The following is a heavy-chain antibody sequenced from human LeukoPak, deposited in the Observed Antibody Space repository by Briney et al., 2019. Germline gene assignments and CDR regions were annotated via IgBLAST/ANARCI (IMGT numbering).Heavy chain of an antibody. CDR3: ARRDRRYCRYCSGGSWHL. CDR1: GYSFTSYW. V-gene: IGHV5-51*01. D-gene: IGHD2-15*01. J-gene: IGHJ4*02. CDR2: VYPGDSDT. Sequence: GESLKISCKGSGYSFTSYWIGWVRQMPGKGLEWMGIVYPGDSDTRYSPSFQGQVTISADKSISTAYLQWSSLKASDTAMYYCARRDRRYCRYCSGGSWHLWGQGTLVTVSS.